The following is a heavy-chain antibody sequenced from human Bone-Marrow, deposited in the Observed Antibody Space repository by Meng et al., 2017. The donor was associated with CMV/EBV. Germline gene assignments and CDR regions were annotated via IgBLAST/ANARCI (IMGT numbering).Heavy chain of an antibody. CDR2: ISSDGSKT. V-gene: IGHV3-30-3*01. CDR3: ARDEWQLVRDYYYGMDV. J-gene: IGHJ6*02. Sequence: GESLKISCAASGFTFSTYAMSWVRQAPGKGLEWVAAISSDGSKTHYADSVKGRFTISRDNSKNTLYLQMNSLRAEDTAVYYCARDEWQLVRDYYYGMDVWGQGTTVTVSS. D-gene: IGHD6-6*01. CDR1: GFTFSTYA.